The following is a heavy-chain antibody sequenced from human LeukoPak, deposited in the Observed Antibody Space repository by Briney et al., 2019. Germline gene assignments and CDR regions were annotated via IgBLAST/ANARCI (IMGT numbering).Heavy chain of an antibody. CDR2: IYYSGGT. Sequence: GSLRLSCAASGFTVSTNYMSWVRQAPGKGLEWIGYIYYSGGTNYNPSLKSRVTISVDTSKNQFSLKLSSVTAADTAVYYCARVTRLGCSGGSCPDDAFDIWGQGTMVTVSS. J-gene: IGHJ3*02. V-gene: IGHV4-59*02. D-gene: IGHD2-15*01. CDR1: GFTVSTNY. CDR3: ARVTRLGCSGGSCPDDAFDI.